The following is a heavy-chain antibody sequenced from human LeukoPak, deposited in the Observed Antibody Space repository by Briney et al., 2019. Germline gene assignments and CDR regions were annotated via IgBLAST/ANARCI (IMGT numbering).Heavy chain of an antibody. V-gene: IGHV3-21*01. D-gene: IGHD3-3*01. Sequence: GGSLRLSCAASGFTFSSYSMNWVRQAPGKGLEWVSSISSSSSYIYYADSVKGRFTISRDNAKNSLYLQMNSLRAEDTAVYYCARGDYYDFWSGYFENYYYYCMDVWGQGTTVTVSS. CDR2: ISSSSSYI. CDR3: ARGDYYDFWSGYFENYYYYCMDV. CDR1: GFTFSSYS. J-gene: IGHJ6*02.